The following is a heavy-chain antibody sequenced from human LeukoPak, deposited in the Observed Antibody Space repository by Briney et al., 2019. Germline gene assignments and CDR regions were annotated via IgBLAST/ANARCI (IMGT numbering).Heavy chain of an antibody. J-gene: IGHJ4*02. V-gene: IGHV3-23*01. CDR1: GFTFSSYA. D-gene: IGHD6-6*01. CDR3: ARHRSSWLIDY. Sequence: GGSLRLSCAASGFTFSSYAMSWVRQAPGKGLEWVSAISGSGGSTYYADSVKGRFTISRDNSKNTLYLQMNCLRAEDTAVYYCARHRSSWLIDYWGQGTLVTASS. CDR2: ISGSGGST.